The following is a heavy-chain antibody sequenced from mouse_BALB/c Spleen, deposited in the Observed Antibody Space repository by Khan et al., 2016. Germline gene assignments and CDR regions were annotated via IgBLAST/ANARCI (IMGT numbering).Heavy chain of an antibody. V-gene: IGHV14-3*02. CDR1: GFNIKDTY. CDR3: ARHYGNYDVYYFDY. D-gene: IGHD2-1*01. Sequence: EVQLQESGAELVKPGASVKLSCTASGFNIKDTYMHWVKQRPEQGLEWIGRIDPANGNTKYDPKFQGKATITADTSSNTAYLQLSSLTSEDTAVYYCARHYGNYDVYYFDYWGQGTTLTVSS. J-gene: IGHJ2*01. CDR2: IDPANGNT.